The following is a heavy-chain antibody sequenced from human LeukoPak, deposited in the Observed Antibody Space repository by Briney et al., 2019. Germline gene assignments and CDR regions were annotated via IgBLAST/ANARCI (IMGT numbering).Heavy chain of an antibody. V-gene: IGHV4-39*01. CDR3: ARQQLWPNYFDY. J-gene: IGHJ4*02. D-gene: IGHD5-18*01. CDR1: GSSIRSFSYS. Sequence: SETLSLTRTIFGSSIRSFSYSWGWVSQPPGPGLERIGSIYYSGSTYYNPSLKSRVTISVDTSKNQFSLKLSSVTAADTAVYYCARQQLWPNYFDYWGQGTLVTVPS. CDR2: IYYSGST.